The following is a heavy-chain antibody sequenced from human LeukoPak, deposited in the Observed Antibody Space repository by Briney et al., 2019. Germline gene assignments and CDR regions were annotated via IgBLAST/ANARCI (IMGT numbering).Heavy chain of an antibody. CDR1: GYTFTSYD. CDR2: MNPNSGNT. CDR3: ARSSLITIAPDC. D-gene: IGHD1-14*01. Sequence: ASVKVSCKASGYTFTSYDINWVRQATGQGLEWMGWMNPNSGNTGYAQKFQGRVTMTRNTSISTAYMELSSLRSEDTAVYYCARSSLITIAPDCWGQGTLVTVSS. V-gene: IGHV1-8*01. J-gene: IGHJ4*02.